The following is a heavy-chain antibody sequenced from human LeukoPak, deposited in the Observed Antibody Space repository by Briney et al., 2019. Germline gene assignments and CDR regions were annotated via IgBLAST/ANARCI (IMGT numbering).Heavy chain of an antibody. CDR2: ISGSGGSI. CDR3: AKDQGQKAYYDFWSGYPGEYYGMDV. CDR1: GFTFSSYA. Sequence: GGSLRLSCAASGFTFSSYAMSWVRQAPGKGLEWVSAISGSGGSIYYADSVKGRFTISRDNSKNTLYLQMNSLRAEDTAVYYCAKDQGQKAYYDFWSGYPGEYYGMDVWGQGTTVTVSS. D-gene: IGHD3-3*01. J-gene: IGHJ6*02. V-gene: IGHV3-23*01.